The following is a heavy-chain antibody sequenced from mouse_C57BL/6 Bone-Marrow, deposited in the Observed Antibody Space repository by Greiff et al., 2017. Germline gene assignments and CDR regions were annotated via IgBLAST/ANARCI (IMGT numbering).Heavy chain of an antibody. CDR1: GYTFTDYY. CDR3: ARSVIYYDYGDYAMYY. D-gene: IGHD2-4*01. J-gene: IGHJ4*01. Sequence: VQLQQSGPELVKPGASVKISCKASGYTFTDYYMNWVKQSHGKSLEWIGDINPNNGGTSYNQKFKGKATLTVDKSSSTAYMELRSLTSEDSAVYYCARSVIYYDYGDYAMYYWGQGNAVTVSS. CDR2: INPNNGGT. V-gene: IGHV1-26*01.